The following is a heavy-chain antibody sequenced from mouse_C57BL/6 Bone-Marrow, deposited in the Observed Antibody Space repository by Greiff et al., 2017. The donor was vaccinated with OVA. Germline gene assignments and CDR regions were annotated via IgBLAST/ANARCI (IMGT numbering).Heavy chain of an antibody. Sequence: QVQLQQPGAELVRPGTSVKLSCKASGYTFTSYWMHWVKQRPGQGLEWIGVIDPSDSYTNYNQKFKGKATLTVDTSSSTAYMQLSSLTSKDSAVYYCARKDWDRTMDYWGQGTSVTVSS. D-gene: IGHD4-1*01. CDR2: IDPSDSYT. V-gene: IGHV1-59*01. CDR3: ARKDWDRTMDY. CDR1: GYTFTSYW. J-gene: IGHJ4*01.